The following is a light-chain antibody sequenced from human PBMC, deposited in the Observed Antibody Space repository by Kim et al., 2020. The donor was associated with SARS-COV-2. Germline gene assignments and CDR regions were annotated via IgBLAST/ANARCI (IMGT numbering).Light chain of an antibody. CDR3: QQYYSNRS. V-gene: IGKV4-1*01. Sequence: ERATINCKSSQSVLYSSNNKNYLAWFQVKPGQPPKLLIYWASTRESGVPDRFSGSGSETDFTLTISSLQAEDVAIYYCQQYYSNRSFGQGTKLEI. CDR2: WAS. J-gene: IGKJ2*03. CDR1: QSVLYSSNNKNY.